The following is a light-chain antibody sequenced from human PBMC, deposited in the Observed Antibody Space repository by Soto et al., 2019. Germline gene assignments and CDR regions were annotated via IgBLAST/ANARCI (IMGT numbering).Light chain of an antibody. V-gene: IGKV4-1*01. CDR2: WVS. J-gene: IGKJ3*01. Sequence: DIVMTQSPDSLAVSLGERATINCKSSQSVLYSSNNKNYLAWYQQKPGQPPKLLIYWVSARESGVPDRFSGGGSGTDFTLTISSLQAEDVAVYYCQQYYNTPFAFGPGTKVDIK. CDR1: QSVLYSSNNKNY. CDR3: QQYYNTPFA.